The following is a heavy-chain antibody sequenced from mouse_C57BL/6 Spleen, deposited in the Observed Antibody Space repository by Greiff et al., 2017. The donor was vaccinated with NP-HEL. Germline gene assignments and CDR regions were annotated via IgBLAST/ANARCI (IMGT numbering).Heavy chain of an antibody. CDR2: INYDGSST. Sequence: EVKLVESEGGLVQPGSSMKLSCTASGFTFSDYYMAWVRQVPEKGLEWVANINYDGSSTYYLDSLKSRFIISRDNAKNILYLQMSSRKSEDTATYYCARGSRITTVVAADAMDYWGQGASVTVSS. CDR1: GFTFSDYY. CDR3: ARGSRITTVVAADAMDY. D-gene: IGHD1-1*01. J-gene: IGHJ4*01. V-gene: IGHV5-16*01.